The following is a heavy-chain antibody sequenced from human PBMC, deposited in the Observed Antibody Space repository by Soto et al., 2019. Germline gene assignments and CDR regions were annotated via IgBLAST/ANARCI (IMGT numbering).Heavy chain of an antibody. CDR2: ISSTGSTP. V-gene: IGHV3-11*01. J-gene: IGHJ5*02. Sequence: VGSLRLSCAASGFPFSDSYMAWIRQAPGKGLEEIATISSTGSTPYYADSVKGRFTISRDNAQNSLYLEMNNLRAEDTAVYYCARGQQLVANWLDPWGQGILVTVSS. CDR3: ARGQQLVANWLDP. D-gene: IGHD6-6*01. CDR1: GFPFSDSY.